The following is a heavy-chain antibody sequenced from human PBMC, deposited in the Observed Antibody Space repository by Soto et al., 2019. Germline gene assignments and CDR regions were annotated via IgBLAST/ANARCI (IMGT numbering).Heavy chain of an antibody. V-gene: IGHV1-46*03. CDR2: INPSGGST. J-gene: IGHJ4*02. CDR1: GYTFTSYY. D-gene: IGHD2-21*02. Sequence: QVQLVQSGAEVKKPGASVKVSCKASGYTFTSYYMHWVRQAPGQGLEWMGIINPSGGSTSYAQKFQGRVTMTRATSTSTVYMELSSLRSEDTAVYSCASPSLAYCGGDCYYSLVYWGQGTLVTVSS. CDR3: ASPSLAYCGGDCYYSLVY.